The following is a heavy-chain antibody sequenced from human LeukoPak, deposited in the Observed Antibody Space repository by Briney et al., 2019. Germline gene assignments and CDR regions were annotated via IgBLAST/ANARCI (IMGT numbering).Heavy chain of an antibody. CDR3: ARQRANSSTYYMDY. CDR1: GYRFTNYW. D-gene: IGHD3-22*01. Sequence: GESLKISCKGSGYRFTNYWIGWVRQMPGKGLEWMGITYPGDSDTRYSPSFQGQITISAGKSISTAYLQWSSLRASDTAMYYCARQRANSSTYYMDYWGQGTLVTVSS. V-gene: IGHV5-51*01. CDR2: TYPGDSDT. J-gene: IGHJ4*02.